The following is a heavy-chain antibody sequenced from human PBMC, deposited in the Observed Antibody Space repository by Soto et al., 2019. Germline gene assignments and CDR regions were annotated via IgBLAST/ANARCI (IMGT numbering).Heavy chain of an antibody. CDR3: ARESGL. V-gene: IGHV4-59*01. CDR1: GGSIGSYY. Sequence: SETLSLTCIVSGGSIGSYYWNWIRQPPGKGLEWIGYIYSDGSTNYNPSLKSRVTLSVDTSKNQFSLRLSSVTAADTAVYYCARESGLWGQGTLVTVSS. CDR2: IYSDGST. D-gene: IGHD3-10*01. J-gene: IGHJ4*02.